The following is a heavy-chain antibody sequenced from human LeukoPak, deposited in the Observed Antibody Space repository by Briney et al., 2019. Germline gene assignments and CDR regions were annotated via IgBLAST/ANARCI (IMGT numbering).Heavy chain of an antibody. D-gene: IGHD3-22*01. CDR3: ASYKTYYDSSGNPFDY. J-gene: IGHJ4*02. V-gene: IGHV4-38-2*02. CDR2: IYHNGNT. Sequence: SETLSLTCTVFGSSINSVYSWGWIRQPPGKGLEWIGSIYHNGNTYYDSSLKSRVTISVHTSENQFSLKLSSVTAADTAVYYCASYKTYYDSSGNPFDYWGQGTLVTVSS. CDR1: GSSINSVYS.